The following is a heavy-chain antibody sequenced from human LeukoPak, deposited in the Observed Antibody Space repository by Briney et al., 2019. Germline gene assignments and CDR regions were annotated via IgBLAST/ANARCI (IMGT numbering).Heavy chain of an antibody. D-gene: IGHD6-13*01. J-gene: IGHJ4*02. CDR2: IYSGGST. V-gene: IGHV3-53*01. CDR1: GFTVSSNY. CDR3: ARTIAAPRGDYFDY. Sequence: GGSLRLSCAASGFTVSSNYMSWVRQAPGKGLEWVSVIYSGGSTYYADSVKGRFTISRDNSKNTLYLQMNSLRAEDTAVYYCARTIAAPRGDYFDYWGQGTLVTVSS.